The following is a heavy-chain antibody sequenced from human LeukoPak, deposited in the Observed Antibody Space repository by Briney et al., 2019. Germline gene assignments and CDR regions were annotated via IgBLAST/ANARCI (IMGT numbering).Heavy chain of an antibody. V-gene: IGHV3-48*03. CDR1: GFTFSSYE. Sequence: PGGSLRLSCAASGFTFSSYEMNWVRQAPGKWLEWVSYISSSGSTIYHADSVKGRFTISRDNAKNSLYLQMNSLRAEDTAVYYCAELGITMIGGVWGKGTTVTISS. CDR2: ISSSGSTI. D-gene: IGHD3-10*02. CDR3: AELGITMIGGV. J-gene: IGHJ6*04.